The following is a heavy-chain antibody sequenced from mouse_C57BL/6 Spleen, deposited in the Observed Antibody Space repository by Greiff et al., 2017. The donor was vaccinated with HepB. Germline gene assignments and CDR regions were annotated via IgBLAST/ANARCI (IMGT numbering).Heavy chain of an antibody. CDR3: ARGGYYASRGDYFDY. J-gene: IGHJ2*01. D-gene: IGHD1-1*01. Sequence: QVQLQQSGPELVKPGASVKISCKASGYAFSSSWMNWVKQRPGKGLEWIGRIYPGDGDTNYNGKFKGKATLTADKSSSTAYMQLSSLTSEDSAVYFCARGGYYASRGDYFDYWGQGTTLTVSS. CDR2: IYPGDGDT. CDR1: GYAFSSSW. V-gene: IGHV1-82*01.